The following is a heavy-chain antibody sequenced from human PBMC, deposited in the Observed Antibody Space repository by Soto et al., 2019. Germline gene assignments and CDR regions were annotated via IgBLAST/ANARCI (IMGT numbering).Heavy chain of an antibody. J-gene: IGHJ6*02. Sequence: PSETLSLTCTVSGGSISSGGYYWSWIRQLPGKGLEWIGYIYYSGSAYYNPSLKSRVTISVDTSKNQFSLNQSSVTAADTAVYYCARERGYCSGGSCSLAGMDVWGQGTTVTVSS. D-gene: IGHD2-15*01. V-gene: IGHV4-31*03. CDR1: GGSISSGGYY. CDR3: ARERGYCSGGSCSLAGMDV. CDR2: IYYSGSA.